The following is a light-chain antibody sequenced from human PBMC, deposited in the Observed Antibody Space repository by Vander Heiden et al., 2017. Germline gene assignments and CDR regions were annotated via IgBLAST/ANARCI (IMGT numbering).Light chain of an antibody. CDR1: QNIYNW. CDR3: EQHYSYWT. Sequence: DIQVTQSPSTLSASVGDRVTITCRASQNIYNWLAWYQQKPGKAPKLLIYKASILQSGVPSRFSGSGSGTEFTLTISGLQPDDFATYYCEQHYSYWTFGQGTKAEMK. J-gene: IGKJ1*01. CDR2: KAS. V-gene: IGKV1-5*03.